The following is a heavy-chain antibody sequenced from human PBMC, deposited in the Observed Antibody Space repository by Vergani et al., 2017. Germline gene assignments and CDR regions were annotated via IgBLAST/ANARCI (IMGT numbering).Heavy chain of an antibody. V-gene: IGHV4-34*01. CDR1: GGSFTSYH. Sequence: QVQLQQWGGGLLKPSETLSLTCVVNGGSFTSYHWTWIRQSPGEGLEWVGEIDHTGRPDDNPSLKSRLTMSVDKSRNQFSLTLNSVTATDTAIYFCARVNTETNGHLYYYYYMDVWGQGTAVTVS. CDR2: IDHTGRP. J-gene: IGHJ6*03. CDR3: ARVNTETNGHLYYYYYMDV. D-gene: IGHD4-11*01.